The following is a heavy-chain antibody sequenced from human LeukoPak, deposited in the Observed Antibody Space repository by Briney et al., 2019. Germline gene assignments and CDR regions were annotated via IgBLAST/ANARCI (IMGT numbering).Heavy chain of an antibody. CDR2: ISAYNGNT. CDR3: ARDILSETDY. CDR1: GYTFTTYG. V-gene: IGHV1-18*01. D-gene: IGHD3-9*01. J-gene: IGHJ4*02. Sequence: ASVKVSCKASGYTFTTYGISWVRQAPGQGLEWMGWISAYNGNTNYAQKLQGRVTLTTDTSTSTAYMELRSLRSEDTAVYYCARDILSETDYWGQGTLVTVSS.